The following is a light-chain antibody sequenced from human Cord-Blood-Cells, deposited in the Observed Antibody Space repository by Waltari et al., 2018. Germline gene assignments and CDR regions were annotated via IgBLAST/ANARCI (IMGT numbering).Light chain of an antibody. CDR2: AAS. CDR3: QQSYSTPYS. J-gene: IGKJ2*03. Sequence: DIKMNQSPSSMSASVGDRVTITFRASQRTSSYLTWYQQKPGKAHKLLIYAASSLQRVVPSRFSGSGSGTDFTLTISSLQPEDFATYYCQQSYSTPYSFGQGTKLEIK. CDR1: QRTSSY. V-gene: IGKV1-39*01.